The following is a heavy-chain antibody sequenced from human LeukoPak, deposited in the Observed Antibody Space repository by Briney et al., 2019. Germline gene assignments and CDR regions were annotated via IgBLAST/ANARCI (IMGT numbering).Heavy chain of an antibody. V-gene: IGHV4-34*01. CDR1: SGSFSGYY. CDR2: VNHGGDT. J-gene: IGHJ5*02. D-gene: IGHD3-16*01. Sequence: SETLSLTCAVYSGSFSGYYWSWIRQSPEKGLEWIGEVNHGGDTNYNPSLRSRVTISLDTSKNHFSLKLRSVTAADTAIYNCARAAWNGGGGFDPWGQGTLVTVSS. CDR3: ARAAWNGGGGFDP.